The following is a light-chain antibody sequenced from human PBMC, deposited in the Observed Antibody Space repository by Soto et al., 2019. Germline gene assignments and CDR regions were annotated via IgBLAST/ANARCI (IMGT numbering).Light chain of an antibody. Sequence: EIVMTQSPATLSVSPGERATLSCRASQSVSSNLAWYQQKPGQAPRLLIYGASTRATGIPARFSGSGSGTEFPLHISSLQSEVFGVYYCQQYKNWPPLPFGGGNKGENK. CDR2: GAS. J-gene: IGKJ4*01. V-gene: IGKV3-15*01. CDR1: QSVSSN. CDR3: QQYKNWPPLP.